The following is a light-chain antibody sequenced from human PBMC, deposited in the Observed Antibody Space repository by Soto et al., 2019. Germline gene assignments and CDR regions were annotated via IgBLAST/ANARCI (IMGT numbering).Light chain of an antibody. J-gene: IGLJ1*01. V-gene: IGLV2-14*01. CDR3: TSYTRGSTYV. Sequence: QSLLTHPGSVSGSRGQSITISYTGPSSEVGRYNYVSWYQQHPGKARNLMIYEVSNRPAGVSNRFSGSKSGNTASPNTSGLQAEDEADYYCTSYTRGSTYVFGTGTKVTAL. CDR2: EVS. CDR1: SSEVGRYNY.